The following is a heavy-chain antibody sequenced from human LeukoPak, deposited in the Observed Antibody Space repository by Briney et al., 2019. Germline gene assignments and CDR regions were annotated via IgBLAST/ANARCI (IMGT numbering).Heavy chain of an antibody. CDR3: ARQDEGDAFDI. CDR1: GGSFSGYY. CDR2: IYHSGST. J-gene: IGHJ3*02. V-gene: IGHV4-34*01. Sequence: SETLSLTCAVYGGSFSGYYWSWIRQPPGKGLEWIGSIYHSGSTYYNPSLKSRVTISVDTSKNQFSLKLSSVTAADTAVYYCARQDEGDAFDIWGQGTMVTVSS.